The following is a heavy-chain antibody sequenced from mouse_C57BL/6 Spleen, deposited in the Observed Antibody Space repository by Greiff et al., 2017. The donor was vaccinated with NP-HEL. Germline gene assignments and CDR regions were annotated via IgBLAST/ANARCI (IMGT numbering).Heavy chain of an antibody. CDR2: IEPNSGGT. CDR1: GYTFTSYW. Sequence: QVQLQQPGAELVKPGASVKLSCKASGYTFTSYWMHWVKQRPGRGLEWIGRIEPNSGGTKYNEKFKSKATLTVDKPSSTAYMQLSSLTSEDSAVYYCARDGESSGWGWFAYWGQGTLVTVSA. V-gene: IGHV1-72*01. D-gene: IGHD3-2*02. CDR3: ARDGESSGWGWFAY. J-gene: IGHJ3*01.